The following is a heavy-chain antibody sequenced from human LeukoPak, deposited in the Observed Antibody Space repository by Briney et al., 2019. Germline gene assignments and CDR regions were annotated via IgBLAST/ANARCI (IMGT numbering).Heavy chain of an antibody. Sequence: ASVKVSCKASGYTFTSYGISWVRQAPGQGLEWMGWISAYNGNTNYAQKLQGRVTMTTDTSTSTAYMELRSLRSDDTAVYYCARGGPPDGENYYYYGMDVWGKGTTVTVSS. CDR3: ARGGPPDGENYYYYGMDV. CDR2: ISAYNGNT. V-gene: IGHV1-18*04. J-gene: IGHJ6*04. CDR1: GYTFTSYG. D-gene: IGHD4-17*01.